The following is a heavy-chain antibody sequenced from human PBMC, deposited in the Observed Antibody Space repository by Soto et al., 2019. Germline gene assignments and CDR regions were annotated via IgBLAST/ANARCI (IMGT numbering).Heavy chain of an antibody. Sequence: GGSLRLSCAASGFTFSSYGMHWVRQAPGKGLEWVAVIWYDGSNKYYADSVKGRFTISRDNSKNTLYLQMNSLRAEDTAVYYCARSYYYGSGSHQYYFDYWGQGTLVTVSS. CDR2: IWYDGSNK. CDR1: GFTFSSYG. D-gene: IGHD3-10*01. CDR3: ARSYYYGSGSHQYYFDY. J-gene: IGHJ4*02. V-gene: IGHV3-33*01.